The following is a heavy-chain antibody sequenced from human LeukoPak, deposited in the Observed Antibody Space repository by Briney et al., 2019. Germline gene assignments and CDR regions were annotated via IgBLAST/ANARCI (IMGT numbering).Heavy chain of an antibody. V-gene: IGHV3-7*04. J-gene: IGHJ4*02. Sequence: PGGSLRLSCAASGFTFSTSWMGWVRQAPGKGLEWVANINQGGSEKHYVDSVRGRFSISRDTAKNSLSLQMNSLRAEDTAVYYCARIYDTTGYFDYWSQGTLVTVSS. CDR3: ARIYDTTGYFDY. CDR2: INQGGSEK. CDR1: GFTFSTSW. D-gene: IGHD3-22*01.